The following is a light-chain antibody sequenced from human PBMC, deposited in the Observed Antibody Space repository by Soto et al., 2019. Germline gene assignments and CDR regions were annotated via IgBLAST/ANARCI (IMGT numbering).Light chain of an antibody. V-gene: IGLV2-14*03. Sequence: QSALTQPASVSGSPGQSFTISCTGTSSDVGAHHSVSWYQQHPGKAPKLIIFDVSNRPSGVSNRFAGSKSGNTASLTISGLHAEGDADYYCSSFTDTGTVMFGGGTKVTVL. CDR3: SSFTDTGTVM. CDR1: SSDVGAHHS. CDR2: DVS. J-gene: IGLJ3*02.